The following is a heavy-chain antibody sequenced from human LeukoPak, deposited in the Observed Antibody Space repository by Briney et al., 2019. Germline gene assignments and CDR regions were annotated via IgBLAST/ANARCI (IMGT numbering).Heavy chain of an antibody. J-gene: IGHJ4*02. CDR3: ARVEVYSSSYHY. CDR1: GYTFTGYY. CDR2: INPNSGGT. V-gene: IGHV1-2*02. Sequence: ASVKVYCKASGYTFTGYYMHWVRQAPGQGLEWMGWINPNSGGTNYAQKFQGRVTMTRDTSISTAYMELSSLRSEDTAVYYCARVEVYSSSYHYWGQGTLVTVSS. D-gene: IGHD6-6*01.